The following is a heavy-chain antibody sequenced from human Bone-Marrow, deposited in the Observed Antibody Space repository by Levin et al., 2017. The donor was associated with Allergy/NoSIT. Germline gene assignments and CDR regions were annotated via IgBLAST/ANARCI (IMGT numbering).Heavy chain of an antibody. CDR2: INNSGGSK. Sequence: LSLTCAASGFTFNNYAVSWVRQAPGKGLEWISTINNSGGSKFYADSVKGRFTISRDNSKNTVYLDMNNLKVDDTAVYYCAKDRVSFGSGRNFDSWGQGTLVTVSS. J-gene: IGHJ4*02. CDR1: GFTFNNYA. CDR3: AKDRVSFGSGRNFDS. V-gene: IGHV3-23*01. D-gene: IGHD3-10*01.